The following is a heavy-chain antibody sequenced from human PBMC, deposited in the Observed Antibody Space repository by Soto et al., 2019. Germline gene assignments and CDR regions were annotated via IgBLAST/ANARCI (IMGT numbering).Heavy chain of an antibody. V-gene: IGHV5-51*01. CDR3: ARPVYSSSSVYYYYYGMDV. D-gene: IGHD6-6*01. CDR1: GYSFTSYW. Sequence: PGASLKISCQGSGYSFTSYWIGWVRQMPGKGLEWMGIIYPGDSDTRYSPSFQGQVTISADKSISTAYLQWSSLKASDTAMYYCARPVYSSSSVYYYYYGMDVWGQGTTVTVSS. J-gene: IGHJ6*02. CDR2: IYPGDSDT.